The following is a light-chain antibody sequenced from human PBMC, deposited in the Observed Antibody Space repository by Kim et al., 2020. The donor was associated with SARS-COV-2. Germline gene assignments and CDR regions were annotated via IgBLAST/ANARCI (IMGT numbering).Light chain of an antibody. Sequence: GQRVTIACSGSSSNIGSNTVNWYQQFPGTAPKLLIHSNNQRPSGVPDRFSGSKSGTSASLAISGLQSEDEADYYCATWDDSLNGVVFGGGTQLTVL. J-gene: IGLJ3*02. CDR3: ATWDDSLNGVV. V-gene: IGLV1-44*01. CDR1: SSNIGSNT. CDR2: SNN.